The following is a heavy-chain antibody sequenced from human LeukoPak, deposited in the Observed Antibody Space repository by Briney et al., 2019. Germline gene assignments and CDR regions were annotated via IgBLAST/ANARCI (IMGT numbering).Heavy chain of an antibody. J-gene: IGHJ6*02. V-gene: IGHV3-66*01. D-gene: IGHD5-24*01. CDR2: IYSGGST. Sequence: PGGSLRLSCAASGFTVSSNYMSCVRQAPGKGLEWVSVIYSGGSTYYADSVKGRFTISRDNSKNTLYLQMNSLRAEDTAVYYCASRDPSYYYYYGMDVWGQGTTVTVSS. CDR3: ASRDPSYYYYYGMDV. CDR1: GFTVSSNY.